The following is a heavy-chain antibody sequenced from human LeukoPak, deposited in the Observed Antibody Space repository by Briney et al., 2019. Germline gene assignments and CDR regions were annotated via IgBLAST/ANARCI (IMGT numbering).Heavy chain of an antibody. CDR3: AELGITMIGGV. Sequence: GGSLRLSCAASGFTFSSYNMNWVRQAPGKGLEWVSPISSSDSYIYYADSVKGRFTISRDNAKNSLYLQMNSLRAEDTAVYYCAELGITMIGGVWGKGTTVTISS. CDR2: ISSSDSYI. J-gene: IGHJ6*04. CDR1: GFTFSSYN. V-gene: IGHV3-21*01. D-gene: IGHD3-10*02.